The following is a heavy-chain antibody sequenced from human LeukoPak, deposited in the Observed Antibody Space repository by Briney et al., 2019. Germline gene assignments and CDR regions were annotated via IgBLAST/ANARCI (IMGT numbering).Heavy chain of an antibody. J-gene: IGHJ3*02. Sequence: GGSLRLSCAASGFTFDDYGMSWVRQAPGKGLEWVSGINWNGGSTGYADSVKGRFTISRDNAKNSLYLQMNSLRAEDTALYYCARDRGLTGTNDAFDIWGQGTMVAVSS. CDR2: INWNGGST. V-gene: IGHV3-20*04. CDR1: GFTFDDYG. D-gene: IGHD1-20*01. CDR3: ARDRGLTGTNDAFDI.